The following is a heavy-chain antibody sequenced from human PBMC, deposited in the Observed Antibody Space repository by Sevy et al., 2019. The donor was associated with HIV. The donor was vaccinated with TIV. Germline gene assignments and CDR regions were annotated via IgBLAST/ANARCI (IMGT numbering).Heavy chain of an antibody. CDR1: GYTFTSYY. Sequence: ASVKVSCKTSGYTFTSYYMHWVRQAPGQGLEWMAVINPSGTLTTYAQKFQGRLTMTRDTSTSTVYMELSSLRSEDTAVYYCAREFGGATVTTGGNDAFDIWGQGTMVTVSS. CDR3: AREFGGATVTTGGNDAFDI. D-gene: IGHD4-4*01. V-gene: IGHV1-46*01. J-gene: IGHJ3*02. CDR2: INPSGTLT.